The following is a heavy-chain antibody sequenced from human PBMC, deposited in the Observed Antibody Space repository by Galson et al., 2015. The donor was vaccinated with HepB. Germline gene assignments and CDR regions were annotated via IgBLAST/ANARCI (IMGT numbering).Heavy chain of an antibody. Sequence: SLRLSCAASGFTFSSYAMSWVRQAPGKGLEWVSDVSGSGGSTYYADSVKGRFTISRDNSKNMLYLQMDSLRAEDTAIYFCAKSPPRNDYGDSGVYWGQGTLVTVSS. CDR3: AKSPPRNDYGDSGVY. J-gene: IGHJ4*02. CDR1: GFTFSSYA. CDR2: VSGSGGST. V-gene: IGHV3-23*01. D-gene: IGHD4-17*01.